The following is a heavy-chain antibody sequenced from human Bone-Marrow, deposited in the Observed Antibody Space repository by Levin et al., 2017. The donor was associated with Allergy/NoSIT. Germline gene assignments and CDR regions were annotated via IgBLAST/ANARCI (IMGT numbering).Heavy chain of an antibody. V-gene: IGHV3-21*01. CDR1: GFTFSSYS. CDR3: ARDTAYGSGSYYPYFDY. Sequence: ASVKVSCAASGFTFSSYSMNWVRQAPGKGLEWVSSISSSSSYIYYADSVKGRFTISRDNAKNSLYLQMNSLRAEDTAVYYCARDTAYGSGSYYPYFDYWGQGTLVTVSS. CDR2: ISSSSSYI. D-gene: IGHD3-10*01. J-gene: IGHJ4*02.